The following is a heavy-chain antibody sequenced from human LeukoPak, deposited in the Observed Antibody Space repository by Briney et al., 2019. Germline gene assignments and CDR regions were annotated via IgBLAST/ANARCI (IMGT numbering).Heavy chain of an antibody. Sequence: PGGSLRLSCAASGFTFSTYSMNWVRQAPGKGLEWVSYISTSSGTMYYADSVKGRFTIPRDNAQNSLYLQMNSLTAEDTAVYYCAREGSAADDFDYWGQGTLVTVSS. CDR3: AREGSAADDFDY. J-gene: IGHJ4*02. CDR2: ISTSSGTM. CDR1: GFTFSTYS. D-gene: IGHD2-2*01. V-gene: IGHV3-48*04.